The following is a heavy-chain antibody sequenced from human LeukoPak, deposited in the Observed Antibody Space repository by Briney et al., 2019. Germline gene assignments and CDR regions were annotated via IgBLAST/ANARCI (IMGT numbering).Heavy chain of an antibody. D-gene: IGHD3-9*01. J-gene: IGHJ4*02. CDR3: ARDPAGYYDILTGSSIYYFDY. CDR2: LSSSSSYI. CDR1: GFTFSSYS. V-gene: IGHV3-21*01. Sequence: GGSLRLSCAASGFTFSSYSMNWGRQAPGKGLEWVSSLSSSSSYIYYADAVKGRFTISRDNAKNSLYLQMNSLRAEDTAVYYCARDPAGYYDILTGSSIYYFDYWGQGTLVTVSS.